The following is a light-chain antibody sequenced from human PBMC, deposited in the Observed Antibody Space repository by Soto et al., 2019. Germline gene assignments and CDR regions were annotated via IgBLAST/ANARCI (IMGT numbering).Light chain of an antibody. CDR2: DAS. Sequence: DIQMTQSPSTLSSSLGDRVTLTCRASQTISNCLAWYQQKPGKPPRLLIYDASRSQTGVPSRFSGIGSGTEFTLTISSLQPDDFATYYCQQYSSHSALAFGEGSKVELK. V-gene: IGKV1-5*01. CDR1: QTISNC. CDR3: QQYSSHSALA. J-gene: IGKJ4*01.